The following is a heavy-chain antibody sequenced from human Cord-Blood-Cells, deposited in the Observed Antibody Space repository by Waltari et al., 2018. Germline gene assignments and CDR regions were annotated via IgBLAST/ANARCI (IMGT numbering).Heavy chain of an antibody. CDR2: ISSGGVT. D-gene: IGHD1-7*01. CDR1: GQPVYSNY. CDR3: ARDRIWNYALDI. Sequence: DVHLVESGGGLIQPGGSLRRTCADSGQPVYSNYMSWVRQGPGEGVVWGAVISSGGVTDHANSRKARVTISRDRTKNTLYPQMSSRSSEDTAGYYCARDRIWNYALDIWAQSTMVIVSS. V-gene: IGHV3-53*01. J-gene: IGHJ3*02.